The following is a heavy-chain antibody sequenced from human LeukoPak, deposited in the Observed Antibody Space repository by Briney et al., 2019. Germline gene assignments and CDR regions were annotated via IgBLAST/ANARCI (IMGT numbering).Heavy chain of an antibody. V-gene: IGHV4-39*01. J-gene: IGHJ4*02. Sequence: SETLSLTCTVSGGSISSSSYYWGWIRQPPGKGLEWIGSIYYSGSTYYNPSLKSRVTISVDTSKNQFSLKLSSVTAADTAVYYCARARVGATNSFDYWGQGTLVTVSS. CDR1: GGSISSSSYY. CDR2: IYYSGST. D-gene: IGHD1-26*01. CDR3: ARARVGATNSFDY.